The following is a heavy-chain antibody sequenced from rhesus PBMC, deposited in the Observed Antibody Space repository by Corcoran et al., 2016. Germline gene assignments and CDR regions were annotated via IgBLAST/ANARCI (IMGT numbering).Heavy chain of an antibody. V-gene: IGHV4S12*01. D-gene: IGHD3-16*01. CDR1: GGTISSGYYY. CDR2: IYSNSERT. Sequence: QVQLQESGPGVVKPSETLSLTCAVSGGTISSGYYYWSWIRQPPGKGLEWIGGIYSNSERTKYNPSLKTRVTISKDTSNNQFSLKLSSVTATDTAVYYCARDYYSGSYPYYFDYWGQGVLVTVPS. J-gene: IGHJ4*01. CDR3: ARDYYSGSYPYYFDY.